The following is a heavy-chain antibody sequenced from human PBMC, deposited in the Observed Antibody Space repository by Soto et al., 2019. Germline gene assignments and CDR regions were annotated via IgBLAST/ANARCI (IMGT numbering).Heavy chain of an antibody. CDR1: GFTFSSYA. V-gene: IGHV3-23*01. D-gene: IGHD3-16*02. Sequence: HPGGSLRLSCAASGFTFSSYAMSWVRRAPGKGLEWVSVINGGGVNTYYADSVKGRFTISRDNSKNTLYLQMNTLRADDTAIYYCARIMITFGGVIVPQLFDYWGQGTQVTVSS. J-gene: IGHJ4*02. CDR2: INGGGVNT. CDR3: ARIMITFGGVIVPQLFDY.